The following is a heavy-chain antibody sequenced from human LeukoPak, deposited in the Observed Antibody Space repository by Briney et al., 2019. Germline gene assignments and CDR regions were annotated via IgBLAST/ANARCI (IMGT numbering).Heavy chain of an antibody. CDR3: ARAWRYYDYVWGSYRDPDAFDI. CDR2: IYYSGST. J-gene: IGHJ3*02. CDR1: GGSISSYY. D-gene: IGHD3-16*02. Sequence: SETLSLTCTVSGGSISSYYWSWIRQPPGKGLEWIGYIYYSGSTNYNPSLKSRVTISVDTSKNQFSLKLSPVTAADTAVYYCARAWRYYDYVWGSYRDPDAFDIWGQGTMVTVSS. V-gene: IGHV4-59*01.